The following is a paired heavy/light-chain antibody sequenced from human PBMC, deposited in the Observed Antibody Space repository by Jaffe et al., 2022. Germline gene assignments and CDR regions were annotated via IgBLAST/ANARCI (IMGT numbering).Heavy chain of an antibody. CDR2: IYHSGST. V-gene: IGHV4-38-2*01. D-gene: IGHD3-9*01. J-gene: IGHJ6*03. CDR3: ARLLSDISLVIYKYYYYYYMDV. CDR1: GYSISSGYY. Sequence: QVQLQESGPGLVKPSETLSLTCAVSGYSISSGYYWGWIRQPPGKGLEWIGSIYHSGSTYYNPSLKSRVTISVDTSKNQFSLKLSSVTAADTAVYYCARLLSDISLVIYKYYYYYYMDVWGKGTTVTVSS.
Light chain of an antibody. CDR1: SSNIGAGYD. CDR2: GNS. J-gene: IGLJ3*02. V-gene: IGLV1-40*01. CDR3: QSYDSTSWV. Sequence: QSVLTQPPSVSGAPGQRVTISCTGSSSNIGAGYDVHWYQQLPGTAPKLLIYGNSNRPSGVPDRFSGSKSGTSASLAITGLQAEDEADYYCQSYDSTSWVFGGGTKLTVL.